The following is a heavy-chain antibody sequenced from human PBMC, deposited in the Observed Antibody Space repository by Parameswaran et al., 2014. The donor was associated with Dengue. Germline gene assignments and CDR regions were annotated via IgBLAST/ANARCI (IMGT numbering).Heavy chain of an antibody. V-gene: IGHV3-53*01. CDR1: GFTVSSNY. CDR2: IYSGGST. J-gene: IGHJ6*02. Sequence: QAGSRLKISCAASGFTVSSNYMSWVRQAPGKGLEWVSVIYSGGSTYYADSVKGRFTISRDNSKNTLYLQMNSLRAEDTAVYYCARRRYSYGSYYGMDVWGQGTTVTVSS. D-gene: IGHD5-18*01. CDR3: ARRRYSYGSYYGMDV.